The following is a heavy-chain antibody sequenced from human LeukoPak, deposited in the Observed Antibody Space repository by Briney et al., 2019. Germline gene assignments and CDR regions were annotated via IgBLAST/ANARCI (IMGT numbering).Heavy chain of an antibody. V-gene: IGHV4-39*01. CDR3: ARRRTGDSFDL. J-gene: IGHJ3*01. Sequence: SETLSLTCTVSGGSISSSYYYWGCIRQPPGKGLEWIGSIYYSGSTYYSPSLKSRVSLSVDTSKNQFSLRLSSVTAADPAVYYCARRRTGDSFDLWGQGTLVTVSS. CDR1: GGSISSSYYY. D-gene: IGHD7-27*01. CDR2: IYYSGST.